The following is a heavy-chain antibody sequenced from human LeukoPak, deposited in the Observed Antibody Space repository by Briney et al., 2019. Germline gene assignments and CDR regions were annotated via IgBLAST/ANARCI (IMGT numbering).Heavy chain of an antibody. V-gene: IGHV7-4-1*02. CDR1: GYTFTSYA. Sequence: ASVKVSCKASGYTFTSYAMNWVRQAPGQGLEWMGWINTNTGNPTYAQGFTGRFVFSLDTSVSTAYLQISSLKAEDTAVYYCARDLYSGYDYGFWWVSVNYYYMDVWGKGTTVTVSS. D-gene: IGHD5-12*01. J-gene: IGHJ6*03. CDR2: INTNTGNP. CDR3: ARDLYSGYDYGFWWVSVNYYYMDV.